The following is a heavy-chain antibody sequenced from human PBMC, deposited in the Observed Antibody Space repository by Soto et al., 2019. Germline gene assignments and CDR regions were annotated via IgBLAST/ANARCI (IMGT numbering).Heavy chain of an antibody. CDR1: GFTFSDFA. CDR2: LDGAGGST. D-gene: IGHD3-10*01. V-gene: IGHV3-23*01. J-gene: IGHJ6*02. CDR3: AAPRDEYGSGVSWFTYGMDI. Sequence: PVGPLRLSCLASGFTFSDFAMTWVRHVPGRGLEWVASLDGAGGSTYYAESVRGRFSISRDNSQNTLFLQMKRLTVDDTAIYYCAAPRDEYGSGVSWFTYGMDIWGQGTTVTVSS.